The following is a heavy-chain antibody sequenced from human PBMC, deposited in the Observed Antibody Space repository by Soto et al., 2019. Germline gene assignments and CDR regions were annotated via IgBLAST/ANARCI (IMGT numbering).Heavy chain of an antibody. CDR1: GGSISSGGYS. V-gene: IGHV4-30-2*01. Sequence: SETLSLTCAVSGGSISSGGYSWSWIRQPPGKGLEWIGYIYHSGSTYYNPSLKSRVTISVDRSKNQFSLKLSSVTAADTAVYYCARINFDYYDSSGYSRWFDPWGQGTLVTVSS. CDR3: ARINFDYYDSSGYSRWFDP. CDR2: IYHSGST. D-gene: IGHD3-22*01. J-gene: IGHJ5*02.